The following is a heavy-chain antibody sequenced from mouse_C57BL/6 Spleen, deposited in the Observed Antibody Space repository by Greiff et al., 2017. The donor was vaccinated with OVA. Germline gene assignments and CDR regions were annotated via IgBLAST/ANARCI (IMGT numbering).Heavy chain of an antibody. D-gene: IGHD4-1*01. CDR1: GFTFTDYY. CDR3: AGFSWDAGFAY. Sequence: EVQLVESGGGLVQPGGSLSLSCAASGFTFTDYYMSWVRQPPGKALEWLGFIRNKANGYTTEYSASVKGRFTISRDNSQSILYLQMNALRAEDSATYYCAGFSWDAGFAYWGQGTLVTVSA. J-gene: IGHJ3*01. V-gene: IGHV7-3*01. CDR2: IRNKANGYTT.